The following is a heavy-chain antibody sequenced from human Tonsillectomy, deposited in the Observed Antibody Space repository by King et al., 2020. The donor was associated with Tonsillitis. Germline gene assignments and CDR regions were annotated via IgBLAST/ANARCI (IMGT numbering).Heavy chain of an antibody. CDR2: MYYSGST. CDR3: AKYQGPRWDDAFDV. V-gene: IGHV4-59*01. D-gene: IGHD1-26*01. J-gene: IGHJ3*01. Sequence: QLQESGPGLVKPSETLSLTCTVFGGSIRNNYWSWIRQPPGKGLEWIAYMYYSGSTVYNPSLQSRVTISVDMSKNQCSLQLHSVTAADTAVYYCAKYQGPRWDDAFDVWGQGTMGAGSS. CDR1: GGSIRNNY.